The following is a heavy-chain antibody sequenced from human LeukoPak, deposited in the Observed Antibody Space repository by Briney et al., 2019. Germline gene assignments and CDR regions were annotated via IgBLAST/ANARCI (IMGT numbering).Heavy chain of an antibody. V-gene: IGHV4-30-2*01. CDR2: IYHSGST. Sequence: PSETLSLTCVVSGGSISSGGYSWSWIRQPPGKGLEWIGYIYHSGSTYYNPSLKSRVTISVDRSKNQFSLKLSSVTAADTAVYYCASLTFVYGMDVWGQGTTVTVSS. J-gene: IGHJ6*02. D-gene: IGHD3-9*01. CDR3: ASLTFVYGMDV. CDR1: GGSISSGGYS.